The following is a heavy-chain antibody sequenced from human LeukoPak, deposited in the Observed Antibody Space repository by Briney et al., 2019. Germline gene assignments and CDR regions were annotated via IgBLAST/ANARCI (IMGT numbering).Heavy chain of an antibody. CDR3: ARDRGPGMDV. CDR1: GGSFSGYY. J-gene: IGHJ6*02. Sequence: SETLSHTCAVYGGSFSGYYWSWIRQPPGKGLEWIGYIYYSGSTNYNPSLKSRVTISVDTSKNQFSLKLSSVTAADTAVYYCARDRGPGMDVWGQGTTVTVSS. V-gene: IGHV4-59*12. CDR2: IYYSGST.